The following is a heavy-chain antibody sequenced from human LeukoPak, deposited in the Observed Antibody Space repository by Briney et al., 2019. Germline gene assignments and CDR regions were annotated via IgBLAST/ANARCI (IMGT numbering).Heavy chain of an antibody. Sequence: SVKVSCKASGGTFSSYAISWVRQAPGQGLEWMGRIIPILGIANYAQKFQGRVTITADKSTSTAYMELSSLRSEDTAVYYCASTSVGAKGYYFDYWGQGTLVTVSS. V-gene: IGHV1-69*04. D-gene: IGHD1-26*01. CDR3: ASTSVGAKGYYFDY. CDR2: IIPILGIA. CDR1: GGTFSSYA. J-gene: IGHJ4*02.